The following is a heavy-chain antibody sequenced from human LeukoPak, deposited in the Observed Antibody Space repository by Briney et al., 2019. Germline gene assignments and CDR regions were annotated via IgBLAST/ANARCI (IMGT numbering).Heavy chain of an antibody. CDR2: INSDGSST. Sequence: GGSLRLSCTVSGFTVSSNYMTWVRQAPGKGLVWVSSINSDGSSTSYADSVKGRFTISRDNAKNTLYLQMNTLRAEDTAVYYCASLDYWGQGTPVTVSS. CDR3: ASLDY. V-gene: IGHV3-74*01. J-gene: IGHJ4*02. CDR1: GFTVSSNY.